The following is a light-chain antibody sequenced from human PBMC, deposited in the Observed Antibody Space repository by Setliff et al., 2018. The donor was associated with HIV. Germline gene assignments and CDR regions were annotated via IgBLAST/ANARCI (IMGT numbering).Light chain of an antibody. CDR3: SSNTRSRTRV. V-gene: IGLV2-14*01. J-gene: IGLJ1*01. CDR1: SSDVGGYNY. CDR2: EVS. Sequence: QSALTQPASVSGSPGQSITISCTGTSSDVGGYNYVSWYQQHPGKVPKLIIYEVSNRPSGVSNRFSGSKSDNTASLTISGLQAEDEADYYCSSNTRSRTRVFGTGTRSPS.